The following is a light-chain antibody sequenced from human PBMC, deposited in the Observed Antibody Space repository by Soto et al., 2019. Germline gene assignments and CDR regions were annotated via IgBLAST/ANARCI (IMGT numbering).Light chain of an antibody. Sequence: QSVLTQPPSVPGAPGQRVTISCTGSSSNIGAGYAVHWYQQFPGTAPKLLIYGNNNRPSGVPDRFSGSKSGTSASLAITGLQAEDEADYYCQSYDNGGSNPAVFGGGTKLTVL. CDR1: SSNIGAGYA. CDR3: QSYDNGGSNPAV. CDR2: GNN. V-gene: IGLV1-40*01. J-gene: IGLJ2*01.